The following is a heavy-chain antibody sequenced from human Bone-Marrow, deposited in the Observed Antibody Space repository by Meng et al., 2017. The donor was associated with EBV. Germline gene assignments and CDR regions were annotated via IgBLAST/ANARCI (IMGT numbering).Heavy chain of an antibody. CDR2: INPNSGGT. V-gene: IGHV1-2*06. Sequence: VQTVQSGAEVKKPGASVKVFCQASGYTFSGYYTHWVRQAPGQGLEWIGRINPNSGGTNYAQKFQGRVTMSRDTSISTAYMELSRLRSDDTALYYCARDLTNDYFDYWGQGTLVTVSS. CDR3: ARDLTNDYFDY. D-gene: IGHD3-3*01. CDR1: GYTFSGYY. J-gene: IGHJ4*02.